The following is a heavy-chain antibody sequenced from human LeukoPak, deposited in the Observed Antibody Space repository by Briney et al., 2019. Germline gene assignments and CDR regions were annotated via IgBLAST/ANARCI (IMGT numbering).Heavy chain of an antibody. Sequence: ASVKVSCKASGYTFTGYYLHWVRQAPRQGLEWLGWINPNSGGTNYAQKFQGRVTMTRDTSISTAYMELSGLRSDDTAVYYCARTVPNTVTTLSYWGQGTLVTVSS. CDR2: INPNSGGT. V-gene: IGHV1-2*02. CDR3: ARTVPNTVTTLSY. J-gene: IGHJ4*02. D-gene: IGHD4-17*01. CDR1: GYTFTGYY.